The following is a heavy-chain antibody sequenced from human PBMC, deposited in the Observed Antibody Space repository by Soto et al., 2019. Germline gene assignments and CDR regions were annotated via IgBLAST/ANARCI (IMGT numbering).Heavy chain of an antibody. V-gene: IGHV3-53*01. CDR2: IYSGGST. D-gene: IGHD3-3*01. CDR3: ARDRGYYDFWSGSLLPAEDYGMDV. J-gene: IGHJ6*02. CDR1: GFTVSSNY. Sequence: EVQLVESGGGLIQPGGSLRLSCAASGFTVSSNYMSWVRQAPGKGLEWVSVIYSGGSTYYADSVKGRFTISRDNSKNTLYLQMTSLRAEDTAVYYCARDRGYYDFWSGSLLPAEDYGMDVWGQGTTVTVSS.